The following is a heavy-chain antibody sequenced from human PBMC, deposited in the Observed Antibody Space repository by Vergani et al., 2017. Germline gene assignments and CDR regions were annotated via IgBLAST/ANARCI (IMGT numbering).Heavy chain of an antibody. V-gene: IGHV4-34*01. D-gene: IGHD2-2*01. CDR3: ASGVVPAAQFDY. J-gene: IGHJ4*02. Sequence: QVQLQQWGAGLLKPSETLSLTCAVYGGSFSGYYWSWIRQPPGKGLEWIGEINHSGSTNYNPSLKSRVTISVDTSKNLFSLKLSSVTAADTAVYYCASGVVPAAQFDYGGQGTLVTVSS. CDR1: GGSFSGYY. CDR2: INHSGST.